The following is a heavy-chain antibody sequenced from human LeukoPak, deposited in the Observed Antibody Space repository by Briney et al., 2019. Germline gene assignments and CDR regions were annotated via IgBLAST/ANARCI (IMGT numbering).Heavy chain of an antibody. Sequence: ASVKVSCKASGYTFTSYGISWVRQAPGQGLEWMGWISAYNGNTNYAQKLQGRVTMTTDTSTSTAYMELRSLRSDDTAVYYCARASRLYYDSSGYYSYFDYWGQGTLVTVSS. CDR2: ISAYNGNT. D-gene: IGHD3-22*01. V-gene: IGHV1-18*01. CDR1: GYTFTSYG. CDR3: ARASRLYYDSSGYYSYFDY. J-gene: IGHJ4*02.